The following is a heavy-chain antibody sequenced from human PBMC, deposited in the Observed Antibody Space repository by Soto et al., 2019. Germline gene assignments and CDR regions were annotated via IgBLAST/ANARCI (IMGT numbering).Heavy chain of an antibody. CDR1: GFTFSSYW. CDR3: ARVGSSSWYDWFDP. Sequence: VGSLRLSCAASGFTFSSYWMSWVRQAPGKGLEWVANIKQDGSEKYYVDSVKGRFTISRDNAKNSLYLQMNSLRAEDTAVYYCARVGSSSWYDWFDPWGQGTLVTVSS. CDR2: IKQDGSEK. D-gene: IGHD6-13*01. V-gene: IGHV3-7*03. J-gene: IGHJ5*02.